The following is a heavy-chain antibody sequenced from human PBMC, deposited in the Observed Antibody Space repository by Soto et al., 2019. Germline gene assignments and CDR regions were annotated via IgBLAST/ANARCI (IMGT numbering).Heavy chain of an antibody. Sequence: GGPLRLSCAASGFTVSSRYRSQARHAPRKGLQGLSLIQSGGPTYYANPVKGRFTISRDTSQNTLHLQMDSLRAEDTAVYYCARDDVLCDGGRCYGVPLDVWAKGTTVTVSS. CDR2: IQSGGPT. D-gene: IGHD2-15*01. J-gene: IGHJ6*04. V-gene: IGHV3-66*01. CDR1: GFTVSSRY. CDR3: ARDDVLCDGGRCYGVPLDV.